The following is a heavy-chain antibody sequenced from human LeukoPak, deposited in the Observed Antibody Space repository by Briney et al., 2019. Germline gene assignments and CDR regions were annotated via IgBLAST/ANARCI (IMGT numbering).Heavy chain of an antibody. CDR2: IRTKANTYAT. Sequence: PGGALRLSCAASGFTFSGSRIHWVRQASGKGLEWVGLIRTKANTYATAYAASVTGRFTISRDDSKTTSYLQMNSLKTEDTALYFCTTSYSGNSWYDWFGPWGQGTLVTVSS. J-gene: IGHJ5*02. V-gene: IGHV3-73*01. CDR3: TTSYSGNSWYDWFGP. D-gene: IGHD6-13*01. CDR1: GFTFSGSR.